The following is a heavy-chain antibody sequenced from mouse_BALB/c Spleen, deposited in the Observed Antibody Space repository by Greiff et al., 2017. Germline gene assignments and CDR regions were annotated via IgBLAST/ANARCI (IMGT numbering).Heavy chain of an antibody. J-gene: IGHJ3*01. CDR3: AKHPPYYYGSSYVFAY. Sequence: QVQLQQSGPGLVAPSQSLSITCTVSGFSLTDYGVSWIRQPPGKGLEWLGVIWGGGSTYYNSALKSRLSISKDNSKSQVFLKMNSLQTDDTAMYYCAKHPPYYYGSSYVFAYWGQGTLVTVSA. CDR1: GFSLTDYG. D-gene: IGHD1-1*01. CDR2: IWGGGST. V-gene: IGHV2-6-5*01.